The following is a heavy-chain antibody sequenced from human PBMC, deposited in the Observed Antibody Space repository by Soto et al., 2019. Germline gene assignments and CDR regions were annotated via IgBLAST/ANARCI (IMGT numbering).Heavy chain of an antibody. D-gene: IGHD3-9*01. V-gene: IGHV4-39*07. Sequence: SETLSLTCTVSGGSISSSSYYWGWIRQPPGKGLEWIGSIYYSGSTYYNPSLKSRVTISVDTSKNQFSLKLSSVTAADTAVYYCARVNDLTGLDYYYYYGMDVWGQGTTVTVSS. CDR1: GGSISSSSYY. CDR3: ARVNDLTGLDYYYYYGMDV. CDR2: IYYSGST. J-gene: IGHJ6*02.